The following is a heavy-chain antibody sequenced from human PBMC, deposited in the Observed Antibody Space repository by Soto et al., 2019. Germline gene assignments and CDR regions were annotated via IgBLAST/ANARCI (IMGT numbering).Heavy chain of an antibody. V-gene: IGHV3-30*18. CDR3: AKDIRLRLGELSLDYFYYGMDX. J-gene: IGHJ6*02. CDR2: ISYDGSNK. CDR1: GFTFSSYG. D-gene: IGHD3-16*02. Sequence: GGSLRLSFAASGFTFSSYGMHWVRQAPGKGLEGVAFISYDGSNKYYAYSVKGRFTISRDNSNNTLYLQMNSLRAEDTAVYYCAKDIRLRLGELSLDYFYYGMDXWGQGTTVTVS.